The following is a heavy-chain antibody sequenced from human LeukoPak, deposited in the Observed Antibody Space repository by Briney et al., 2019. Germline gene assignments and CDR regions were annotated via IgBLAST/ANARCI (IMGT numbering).Heavy chain of an antibody. CDR2: ISDSSTYI. Sequence: LSCTXXGXXXSSYSMNWVRQAPGKGLEWLSYISDSSTYIYYADSVKGRLTISRDNAKNSVYLQMSSLRAEDTAVYYCARAGSSSWYGWFDPWGQGTLVTVSS. J-gene: IGHJ5*02. D-gene: IGHD6-13*01. CDR3: ARAGSSSWYGWFDP. V-gene: IGHV3-21*05. CDR1: GXXXSSYS.